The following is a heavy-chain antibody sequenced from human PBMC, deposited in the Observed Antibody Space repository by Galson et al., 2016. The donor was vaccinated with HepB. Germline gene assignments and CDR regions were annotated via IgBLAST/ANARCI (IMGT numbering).Heavy chain of an antibody. CDR1: GFTLRRSV. Sequence: SLRLSCAASGFTLRRSVMSWIRQAPGKGPEWVSGISETGSGSYYADSVRGRFTISRDNSENMVYLQLNSLRAEDTALYYCASPPTYWGRGTLVTVSS. J-gene: IGHJ4*01. V-gene: IGHV3-23*01. CDR3: ASPPTY. CDR2: ISETGSGS.